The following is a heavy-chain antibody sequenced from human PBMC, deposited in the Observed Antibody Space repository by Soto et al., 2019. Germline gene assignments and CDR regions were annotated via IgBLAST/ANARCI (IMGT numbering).Heavy chain of an antibody. CDR1: GYTFTSFY. CDR2: IHPSGGST. Sequence: ASVKVSCKASGYTFTSFYLHWVRQAPGQGLEWMGIIHPSGGSTSYAQKFQGRVTMTRDTSTSTVYMELSSLRSEDTAVYYCARDRTMIGPEYFQHWGQGTLVTVSS. D-gene: IGHD3-22*01. CDR3: ARDRTMIGPEYFQH. V-gene: IGHV1-46*03. J-gene: IGHJ1*01.